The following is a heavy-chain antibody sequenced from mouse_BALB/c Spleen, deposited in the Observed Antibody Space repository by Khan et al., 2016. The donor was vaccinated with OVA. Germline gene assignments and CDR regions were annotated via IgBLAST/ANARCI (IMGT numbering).Heavy chain of an antibody. CDR2: IWAGGST. CDR1: GFSLTSYG. D-gene: IGHD1-3*01. J-gene: IGHJ2*01. V-gene: IGHV2-9*02. Sequence: QVQLKESGPGLVVPSQSLSITCTVSGFSLTSYGVHWVRQPPGKGLEWLGVIWAGGSTNYNSALMSRLSISKDNSKSQVFLKMNSLQTDYTAMYYCARLEDIWGQGTTLTGSS. CDR3: ARLEDI.